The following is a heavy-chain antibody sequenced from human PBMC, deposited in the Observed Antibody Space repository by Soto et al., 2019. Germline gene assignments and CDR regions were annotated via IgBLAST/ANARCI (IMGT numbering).Heavy chain of an antibody. V-gene: IGHV4-59*08. CDR3: ARRWGTTFDY. D-gene: IGHD3-16*01. CDR1: GASIGNYY. CDR2: IYYSGST. J-gene: IGHJ4*02. Sequence: SETLSLTCTVSGASIGNYYCSWIRQPPGKGLEWIGYIYYSGSTNYNPSLKSRVTISVDTSKNQFSLKLSSVTAADTAVYYCARRWGTTFDYWGQGTLVTVSS.